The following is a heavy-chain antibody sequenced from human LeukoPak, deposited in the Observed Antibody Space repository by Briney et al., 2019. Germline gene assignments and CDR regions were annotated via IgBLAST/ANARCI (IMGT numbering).Heavy chain of an antibody. J-gene: IGHJ5*02. Sequence: GESLKISCKGFGYTFTSYWIGWVRQMPGKGLEWMGIIYPGDSDTRYSPSFQGQVTISADKSISTAYLQWSSLKASDTAMYYCARLNYDILTGYYHWFDPWGQGTLVTVSS. CDR2: IYPGDSDT. CDR3: ARLNYDILTGYYHWFDP. D-gene: IGHD3-9*01. CDR1: GYTFTSYW. V-gene: IGHV5-51*01.